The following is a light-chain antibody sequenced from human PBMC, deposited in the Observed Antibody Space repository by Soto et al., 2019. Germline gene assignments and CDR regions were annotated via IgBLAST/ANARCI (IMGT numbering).Light chain of an antibody. Sequence: EIVLTQSPGTLSLSPGERATLSCRASQSVSSNSLAWYQQRPGQAPRLLIYGASSRAPSIPDRFSGSGSGTDFTLTISRLEPEDFAVYYCQQYGSSPRTFGQGTKVEIK. CDR2: GAS. V-gene: IGKV3-20*01. J-gene: IGKJ1*01. CDR3: QQYGSSPRT. CDR1: QSVSSNS.